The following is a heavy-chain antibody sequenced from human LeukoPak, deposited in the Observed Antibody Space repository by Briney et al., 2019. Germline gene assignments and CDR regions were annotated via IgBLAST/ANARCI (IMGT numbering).Heavy chain of an antibody. D-gene: IGHD3-22*01. CDR1: GYTFTNYG. CDR2: ISAYNGNT. CDR3: ARYYDSSGYYEDY. V-gene: IGHV1-18*01. J-gene: IGHJ4*02. Sequence: GASVKVSCKASGYTFTNYGISWVRQAPGQGLEWVGWISAYNGNTNYAEKVQGRVTMTTDTSTSTAYMELRSLRSDDTAVYYCARYYDSSGYYEDYWGQGTLVTVSS.